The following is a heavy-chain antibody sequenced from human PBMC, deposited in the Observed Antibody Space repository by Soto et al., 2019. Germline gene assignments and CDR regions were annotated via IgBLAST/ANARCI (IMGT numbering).Heavy chain of an antibody. Sequence: GESLKISCKGSGYSFTSYWIGWVRQMPGKGLEWMGIIYPGDSDTRYSPSFQGQVTISADKSISTAYLQWSSLKASDTAMYYCARGRVGTTVTTDYYSYHMEVWGKGTRVT. CDR2: IYPGDSDT. D-gene: IGHD4-17*01. CDR1: GYSFTSYW. J-gene: IGHJ6*03. V-gene: IGHV5-51*01. CDR3: ARGRVGTTVTTDYYSYHMEV.